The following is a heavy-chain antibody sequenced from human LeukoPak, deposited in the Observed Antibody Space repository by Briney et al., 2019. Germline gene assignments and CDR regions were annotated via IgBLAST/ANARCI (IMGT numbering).Heavy chain of an antibody. Sequence: GGSLRLSCAASGFTFSDYWMHWVRQAPGKGLGWVSRINSDGSSTTYADSVKGRFTISRDNAKNTLDRKMNSLRAEDTAVYYCVRDGPLVRGVVGSAFDIWGQGTMVTVSP. V-gene: IGHV3-74*01. J-gene: IGHJ3*02. CDR1: GFTFSDYW. CDR3: VRDGPLVRGVVGSAFDI. CDR2: INSDGSST. D-gene: IGHD3-10*01.